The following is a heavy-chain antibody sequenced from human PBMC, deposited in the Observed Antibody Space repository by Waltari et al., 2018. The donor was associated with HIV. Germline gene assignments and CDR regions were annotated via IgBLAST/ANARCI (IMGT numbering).Heavy chain of an antibody. CDR2: IIPIFGTA. D-gene: IGHD2-2*01. CDR3: ARDCSSTSCYEEGYYYGMDV. Sequence: QVQLVQSGAEVKKPGSSVKVSCKASGGTFSSYAISWVRQAPGQGLEWMGGIIPIFGTANYAQKFQGRVTITADESTSTAYMELSSLRSEDTAVYYCARDCSSTSCYEEGYYYGMDVWGQGTTVTVSS. J-gene: IGHJ6*02. V-gene: IGHV1-69*01. CDR1: GGTFSSYA.